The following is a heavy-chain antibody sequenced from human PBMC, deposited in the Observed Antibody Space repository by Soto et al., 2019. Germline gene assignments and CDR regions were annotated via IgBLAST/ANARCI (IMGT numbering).Heavy chain of an antibody. CDR1: GYTFTSCG. CDR3: ARGGTLYSSSWYEGSYYYYGMDV. V-gene: IGHV1-18*01. CDR2: ISAYNGNT. D-gene: IGHD6-13*01. Sequence: GASVKVSCKASGYTFTSCGMSWGRRAPGQGLECMGGISAYNGNTNYAQKLQGRVTMTTDTSTSTAYMELRSLRSDDTAVYYCARGGTLYSSSWYEGSYYYYGMDVWGQGTTVTVSS. J-gene: IGHJ6*02.